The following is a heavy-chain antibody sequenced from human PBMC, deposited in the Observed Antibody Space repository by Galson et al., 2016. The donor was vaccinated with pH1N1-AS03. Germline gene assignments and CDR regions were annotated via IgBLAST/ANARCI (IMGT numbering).Heavy chain of an antibody. CDR2: IFHSGSP. J-gene: IGHJ4*02. CDR1: GYSISSAYSISSAYY. Sequence: SETLSLTCAVSGYSISSAYSISSAYYWGWIRQTPGKGLEWIGTIFHSGSPFYNPSLKNRVTISVDTSKNQFSLKLFSVTAADTAVYYCARLKINDILSGYLYESWGRGTLVSVSS. V-gene: IGHV4-38-2*01. CDR3: ARLKINDILSGYLYES. D-gene: IGHD3-9*01.